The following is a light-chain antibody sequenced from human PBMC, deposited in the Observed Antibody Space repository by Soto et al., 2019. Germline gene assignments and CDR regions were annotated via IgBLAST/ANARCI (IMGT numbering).Light chain of an antibody. CDR2: AAS. V-gene: IGKV1-39*01. Sequence: DIQMTQSPSSLSASVGDRVTITCRASQSISSYLNWYQQKPGKAPKLLIYAASSLQSGVPSRFSGSGSRTDFNLTISSLQPEDFATYYCQQSYSTLWTFGQGTKVEIK. J-gene: IGKJ1*01. CDR3: QQSYSTLWT. CDR1: QSISSY.